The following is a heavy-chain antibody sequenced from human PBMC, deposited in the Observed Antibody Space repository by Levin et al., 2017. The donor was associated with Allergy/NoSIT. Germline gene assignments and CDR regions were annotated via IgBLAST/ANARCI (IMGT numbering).Heavy chain of an antibody. J-gene: IGHJ4*02. D-gene: IGHD6-25*01. CDR3: AKGRAAVDSYIFDS. CDR1: GLTFNSYN. Sequence: GESLKISCTASGLTFNSYNMNWVRQAPGKGLAWVSSIDGSGGETNYADSVRGRFTVSRDNFQNTLFLQMNTLSADDTAVYFCAKGRAAVDSYIFDSWGQGTLVTVSS. CDR2: IDGSGGET. V-gene: IGHV3-23*01.